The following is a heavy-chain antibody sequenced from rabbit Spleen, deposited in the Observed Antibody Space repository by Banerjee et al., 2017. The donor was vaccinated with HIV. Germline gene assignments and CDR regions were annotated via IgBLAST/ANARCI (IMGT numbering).Heavy chain of an antibody. J-gene: IGHJ4*01. CDR2: IYAGSSGNT. Sequence: QSLEESGGGLVKPGASLTLTCKASGFSFNSGYDMCWVRQAPGKGLEWIACIYAGSSGNTYSAIWAKGRFTISKTSSTTVTLQMTSLTAADTATYFCARDSYVSSSGHLWGQGTLVTVS. V-gene: IGHV1S40*01. D-gene: IGHD1-1*01. CDR1: GFSFNSGYD. CDR3: ARDSYVSSSGHL.